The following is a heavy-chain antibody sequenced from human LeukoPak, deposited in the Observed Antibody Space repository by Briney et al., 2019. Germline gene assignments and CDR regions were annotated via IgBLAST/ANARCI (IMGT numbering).Heavy chain of an antibody. V-gene: IGHV1-24*01. Sequence: GASVKVSCKVSGYTLTGLSMHWVRQAPGKGLEWMGGFDPEDGETIYAQKFQGRVTMTEDTSTDTAYMELSSLRSEDTAVYYCAIQGSRYCTGGVCYRRRVDYWGQGTLVTVSS. CDR1: GYTLTGLS. CDR3: AIQGSRYCTGGVCYRRRVDY. D-gene: IGHD2-8*02. CDR2: FDPEDGET. J-gene: IGHJ4*02.